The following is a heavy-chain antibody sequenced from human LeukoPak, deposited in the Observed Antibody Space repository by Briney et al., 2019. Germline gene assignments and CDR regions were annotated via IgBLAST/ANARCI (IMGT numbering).Heavy chain of an antibody. V-gene: IGHV3-7*03. CDR2: IKQDGSEK. Sequence: PGRSLRLSCAASGFTFSSYGMHWVRQAPGKGLEWVANIKQDGSEKYYVDSVKGRFTISRDNAKNSLYLQMNSLRAEDTAVYYCAREITMLACFDYWGQGTLVTVSS. D-gene: IGHD3-10*01. CDR1: GFTFSSYG. CDR3: AREITMLACFDY. J-gene: IGHJ4*02.